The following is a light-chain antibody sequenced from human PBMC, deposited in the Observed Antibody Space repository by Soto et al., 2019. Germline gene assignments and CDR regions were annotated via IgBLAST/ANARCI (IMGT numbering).Light chain of an antibody. CDR3: QQSYSTPLT. CDR2: AVS. J-gene: IGKJ4*01. Sequence: DIQVTQSPPNLSASLGDRVISTCRAGQPISTSLRWFQQKPGKAPELLIYAVSNLQPGVPSRFSGRGTGTEFTLIINSLHPDDIAVYYCQQSYSTPLTFGGGTKVQIK. V-gene: IGKV1-39*01. CDR1: QPISTS.